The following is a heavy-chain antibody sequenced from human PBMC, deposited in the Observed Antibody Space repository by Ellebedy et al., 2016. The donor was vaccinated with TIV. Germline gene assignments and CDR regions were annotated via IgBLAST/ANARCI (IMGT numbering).Heavy chain of an antibody. J-gene: IGHJ6*02. Sequence: ASVKVSCKASGGTFSSYAISWVRQAPGQGLEWMGRIIPILGIANYAQKFQGRVTITADKSTSTAYMELSSLRSEDTAVYYCARDRGDGDVRGYYYYYGMDVWGQGTTVTVSS. CDR3: ARDRGDGDVRGYYYYYGMDV. D-gene: IGHD4-17*01. CDR1: GGTFSSYA. CDR2: IIPILGIA. V-gene: IGHV1-69*04.